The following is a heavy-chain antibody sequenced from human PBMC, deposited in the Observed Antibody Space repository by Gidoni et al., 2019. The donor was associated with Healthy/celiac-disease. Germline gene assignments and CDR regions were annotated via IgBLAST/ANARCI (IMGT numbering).Heavy chain of an antibody. CDR3: ARHPPGLEPYYFDY. CDR2: IYYSGST. D-gene: IGHD1-1*01. V-gene: IGHV4-59*08. J-gene: IGHJ4*02. Sequence: QVQLQESGPGLVKPSETLSLTCPVSGGSISSYYWSWIRQPPGKGLEWIGYIYYSGSTNYNPSLKSRVTISVDTSKNQFSLKLSSVTAADTAVYYCARHPPGLEPYYFDYWGQGTLVTVSS. CDR1: GGSISSYY.